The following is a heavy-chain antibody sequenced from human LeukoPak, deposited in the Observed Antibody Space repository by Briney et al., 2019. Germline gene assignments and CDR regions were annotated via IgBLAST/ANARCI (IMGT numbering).Heavy chain of an antibody. Sequence: SETLSLTCAVYGGSFSGYYWSWIRQPPGNGLEWIGEINHSGSTNYNPSLKSRVTISVDTSKNQFSLKLSSVTAADTAVYYCARREMATTTWGQGTLVTVSS. CDR1: GGSFSGYY. V-gene: IGHV4-34*01. CDR2: INHSGST. J-gene: IGHJ5*02. CDR3: ARREMATTT. D-gene: IGHD5-24*01.